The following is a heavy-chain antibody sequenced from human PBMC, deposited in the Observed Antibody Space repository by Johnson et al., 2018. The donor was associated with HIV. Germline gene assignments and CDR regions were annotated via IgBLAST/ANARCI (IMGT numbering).Heavy chain of an antibody. V-gene: IGHV3-30*04. CDR1: AFTLTNYA. D-gene: IGHD5-18*01. CDR2: ISYDETYK. CDR3: AKERGYSYGRGAFDV. J-gene: IGHJ3*01. Sequence: QVQLVESGGGVVQPGRSLRLSCAASAFTLTNYAIHWVRQAPGKGLEWVAIISYDETYKYYADSVKGRFTISRDNAKNTLYLQMDSLRAEDTAVYYCAKERGYSYGRGAFDVWGQGTMVTVSS.